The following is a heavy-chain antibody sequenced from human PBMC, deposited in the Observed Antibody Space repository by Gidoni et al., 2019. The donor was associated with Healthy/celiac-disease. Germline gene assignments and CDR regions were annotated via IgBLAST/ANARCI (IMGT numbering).Heavy chain of an antibody. V-gene: IGHV4-59*01. J-gene: IGHJ4*02. CDR3: ARLDTAMVRMYYFDY. CDR1: GGALSSYY. CDR2: IYYSGST. D-gene: IGHD5-18*01. Sequence: QVQLQEAGPGLVKPSETLSLTCTVSGGALSSYYWSWIRQPPGKGLEWIGYIYYSGSTNYTPSLKSRVTISVDTSKNQFSLKLSSVTAADTAVYYCARLDTAMVRMYYFDYWGQGTLVTVSS.